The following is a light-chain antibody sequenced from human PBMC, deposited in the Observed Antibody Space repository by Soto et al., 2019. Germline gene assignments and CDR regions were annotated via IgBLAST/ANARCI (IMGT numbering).Light chain of an antibody. CDR3: QQYDTYWT. CDR2: DAS. CDR1: QSILSW. J-gene: IGKJ1*01. V-gene: IGKV1-5*01. Sequence: DIQMTHSPSTLSASVGDRVTITCRASQSILSWLAWYQHKPGKAPKLLIYDASSLESGVPSRFRGSRSGTEFTLTISSLQPDDIATYYCQQYDTYWTFGQGTKVDIK.